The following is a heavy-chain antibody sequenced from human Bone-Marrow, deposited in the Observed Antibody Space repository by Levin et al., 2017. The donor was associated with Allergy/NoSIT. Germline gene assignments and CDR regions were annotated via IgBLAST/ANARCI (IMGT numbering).Heavy chain of an antibody. J-gene: IGHJ1*01. V-gene: IGHV5-51*01. CDR3: ARHGRLETDSEWLDRYFQL. Sequence: KVSCKGFGYIFPNYWIAWVRQMPGKGLEWLGIIYPGDSETIYSPSFQGRVTISADKSSNTAYLQWNSLEASDTAMYFCARHGRLETDSEWLDRYFQLWGQGTLVAVSS. CDR1: GYIFPNYW. CDR2: IYPGDSET. D-gene: IGHD3-3*01.